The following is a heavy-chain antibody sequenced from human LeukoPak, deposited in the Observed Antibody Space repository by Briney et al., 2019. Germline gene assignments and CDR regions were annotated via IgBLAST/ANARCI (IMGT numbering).Heavy chain of an antibody. J-gene: IGHJ4*02. Sequence: SETLSLTCTVSGGSVSSGSYYWSWIRQPAGKGLEWIGRIYNSGSTHYNPSLRSRVTISVDTSKNQLSLKLSSVTAADPAVYYRARDGGNWGFGDYYFDYWGQGTLVTVSS. CDR1: GGSVSSGSYY. CDR3: ARDGGNWGFGDYYFDY. V-gene: IGHV4-61*10. D-gene: IGHD3-10*01. CDR2: IYNSGST.